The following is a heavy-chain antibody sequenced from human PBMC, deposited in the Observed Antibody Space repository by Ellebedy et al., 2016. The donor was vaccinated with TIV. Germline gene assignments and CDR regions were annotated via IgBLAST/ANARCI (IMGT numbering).Heavy chain of an antibody. J-gene: IGHJ1*01. CDR2: IGGTGYST. CDR1: GFTFSNYA. V-gene: IGHV3-23*01. CDR3: AIFDYYHH. Sequence: PGGSLRLSCAASGFTFSNYAMSWVRQAPGKGLEWVSAIGGTGYSTYYADSVKGRFTISRDNSKNTLYLQMNSLRAEDTAVYYCAIFDYYHHWGQGTLVTVSS.